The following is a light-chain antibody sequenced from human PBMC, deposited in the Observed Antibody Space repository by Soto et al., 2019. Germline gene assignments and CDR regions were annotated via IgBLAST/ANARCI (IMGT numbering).Light chain of an antibody. CDR1: QAIRND. V-gene: IGKV1-17*01. J-gene: IGKJ1*01. Sequence: DIQMTQSPSSLSASVGDRVTITCRASQAIRNDLVWYQQKPGRAPKRLIYGSSSLQSGVPSRFSGSGSGTEFTLTISSLQPEDFGTYYCLQHNLFPRTFGQGTKVDIK. CDR3: LQHNLFPRT. CDR2: GSS.